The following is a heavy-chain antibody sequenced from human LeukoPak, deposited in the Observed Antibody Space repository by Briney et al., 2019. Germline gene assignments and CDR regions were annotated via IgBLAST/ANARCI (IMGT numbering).Heavy chain of an antibody. V-gene: IGHV3-48*03. J-gene: IGHJ6*04. CDR2: ISSSGSTI. CDR3: ARDGGYDILTGYYYYYGMDV. CDR1: GFTFSGYE. D-gene: IGHD3-9*01. Sequence: GGSLRLSCAASGFTFSGYEMNWVRQAPGKGLEWVSDISSSGSTIYYADSVKGRFTISRDNAKNSLYLQMNSLRAEDTAVYYCARDGGYDILTGYYYYYGMDVWGKGTTVTVSS.